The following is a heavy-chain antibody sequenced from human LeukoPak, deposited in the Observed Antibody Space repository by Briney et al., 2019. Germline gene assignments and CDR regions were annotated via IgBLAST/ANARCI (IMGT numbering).Heavy chain of an antibody. V-gene: IGHV1-3*01. Sequence: ASVKVSCKASGYTFTSYAMHWVRQAPGQRLEWMGWINAGNGNTEYSQKFQGRVTITRDTSASTAYMELSSLRSEDTAVYYCARATSVWYYLLSDYWGQGTLVTVSS. J-gene: IGHJ4*02. D-gene: IGHD1-26*01. CDR3: ARATSVWYYLLSDY. CDR2: INAGNGNT. CDR1: GYTFTSYA.